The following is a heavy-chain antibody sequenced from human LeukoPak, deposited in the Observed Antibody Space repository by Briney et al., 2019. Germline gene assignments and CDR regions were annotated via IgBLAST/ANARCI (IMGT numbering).Heavy chain of an antibody. CDR3: ARSAEDDAFDI. V-gene: IGHV1-46*01. J-gene: IGHJ3*02. Sequence: ASVKVSCKASGYTFTSYAMHWVRQAPGQGLEWMGIINPSGGSTSYAQKFQGRVTMTRDTSTSTVYMELSSLRSEDTAVYYCARSAEDDAFDIWGQGTMVTVSS. CDR2: INPSGGST. CDR1: GYTFTSYA.